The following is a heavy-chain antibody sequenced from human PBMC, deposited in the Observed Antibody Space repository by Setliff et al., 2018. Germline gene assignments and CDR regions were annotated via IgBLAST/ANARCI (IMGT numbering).Heavy chain of an antibody. CDR2: INQDGSAQ. J-gene: IGHJ6*02. CDR1: GFTFSSLW. V-gene: IGHV3-7*01. CDR3: ARDGVSYGMDV. Sequence: GGSLRLSCAASGFTFSSLWMSWVRQAPGRGLEWVANINQDGSAQYYADSVRGRFTISRDNAKNSLYLQMNSLRAEDTAVYYCARDGVSYGMDVWGQGTTVTVSS.